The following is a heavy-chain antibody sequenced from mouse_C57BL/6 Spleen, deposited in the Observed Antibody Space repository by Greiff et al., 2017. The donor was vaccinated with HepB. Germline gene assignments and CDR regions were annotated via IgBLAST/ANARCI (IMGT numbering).Heavy chain of an antibody. CDR1: GFTFSSYA. V-gene: IGHV5-4*01. D-gene: IGHD2-2*01. Sequence: EVMLVESGGGLVKPGGSLKLSCAASGFTFSSYAMYWVRQTPEKRLEWVATISDGGSYTYYPDNVKGRFTISRDNAKNNLYLQMSHLKSEDTAMYSCAGDPYGYSWFAYWGQGTLVTVSA. CDR2: ISDGGSYT. J-gene: IGHJ3*01. CDR3: AGDPYGYSWFAY.